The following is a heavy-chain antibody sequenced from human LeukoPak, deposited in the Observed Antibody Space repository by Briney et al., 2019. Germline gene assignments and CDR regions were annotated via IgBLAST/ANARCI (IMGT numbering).Heavy chain of an antibody. J-gene: IGHJ4*02. D-gene: IGHD5-12*01. CDR3: ATDSGYGPRDFDY. Sequence: ASVKVSCKASGGTFSSYAISWVRQAPGQGLEWMGGINPNSGGTNYAQKFQGRVTMTRDTSISTAYMELSRLRSDDTAVYYCATDSGYGPRDFDYWGQGTLVTVSS. CDR2: INPNSGGT. V-gene: IGHV1-2*02. CDR1: GGTFSSYA.